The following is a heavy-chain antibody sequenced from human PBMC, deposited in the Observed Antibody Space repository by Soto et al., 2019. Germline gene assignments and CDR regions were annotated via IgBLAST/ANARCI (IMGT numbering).Heavy chain of an antibody. CDR2: IYYSGST. CDR3: ARETKRLLWFGESLPDDY. D-gene: IGHD3-10*01. J-gene: IGHJ4*02. CDR1: GGSISSSSYY. Sequence: SETLSLTCTVSGGSISSSSYYWGWIRQPPGKGLEWIGSIYYSGSTYYNPSLKSRVTISVDTSKNQFSLKLSSVTAADTAVYYCARETKRLLWFGESLPDDYWGQGTLVTVSS. V-gene: IGHV4-39*02.